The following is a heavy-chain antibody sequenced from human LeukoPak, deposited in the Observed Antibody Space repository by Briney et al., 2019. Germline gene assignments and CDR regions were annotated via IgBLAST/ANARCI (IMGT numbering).Heavy chain of an antibody. J-gene: IGHJ4*02. CDR2: IKSAGSST. Sequence: PGGSLRLSCAASGFTFSTYWMHWVRHAPGKGLVWVSRIKSAGSSTSYADSVKGRFTISRDNAKNTLFLQMNSLRAEDTAVYYCARSLGGSFDYWGQGTLVTVSS. V-gene: IGHV3-74*01. D-gene: IGHD1-26*01. CDR3: ARSLGGSFDY. CDR1: GFTFSTYW.